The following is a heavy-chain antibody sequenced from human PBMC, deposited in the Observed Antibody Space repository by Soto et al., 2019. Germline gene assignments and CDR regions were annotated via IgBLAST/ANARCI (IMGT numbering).Heavy chain of an antibody. CDR2: ISFDGSKI. CDR1: GFTFSVYP. CDR3: ANLLNVAAAGTPHYYGADV. V-gene: IGHV3-30-3*01. D-gene: IGHD6-13*01. J-gene: IGHJ6*02. Sequence: ESGGGVVQPGRSLRLSCAASGFTFSVYPMHWVRQAPGKGLEWVAFISFDGSKIYYADSVKGRFTISRDNSRNTVYLQMNNLRPGDAAVYHCANLLNVAAAGTPHYYGADVWGQGTTVSVS.